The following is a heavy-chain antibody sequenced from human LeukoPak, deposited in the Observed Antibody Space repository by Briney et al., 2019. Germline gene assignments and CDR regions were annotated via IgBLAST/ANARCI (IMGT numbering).Heavy chain of an antibody. J-gene: IGHJ4*02. CDR3: ARAKDYGDYPPDY. CDR2: ISSSSSYI. D-gene: IGHD4-17*01. V-gene: IGHV3-21*01. Sequence: GGSLRLSCAASGFTFSSYSMNWVRQAPGKGLEWVSSISSSSSYIYYADSVKGRFTISRDNAKNSLYLQMNSPRAEDTAVYYCARAKDYGDYPPDYWGQGTLVTVSS. CDR1: GFTFSSYS.